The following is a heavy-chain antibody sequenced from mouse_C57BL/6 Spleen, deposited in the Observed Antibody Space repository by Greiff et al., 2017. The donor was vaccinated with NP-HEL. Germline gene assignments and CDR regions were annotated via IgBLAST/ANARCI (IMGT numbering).Heavy chain of an antibody. V-gene: IGHV1-26*01. J-gene: IGHJ1*03. CDR2: INPNNGGT. CDR3: ARPSVYYDYDDWYFDV. Sequence: EVQLQQSGPELVKPGASVKISCKASGYTFTDYYMNWVKQSHGKSLEWIGDINPNNGGTSYNQKFKGKATLTVDKSSSTAYMELRSLTSEDPAVYYCARPSVYYDYDDWYFDVWGTGTTVTVSS. CDR1: GYTFTDYY. D-gene: IGHD2-4*01.